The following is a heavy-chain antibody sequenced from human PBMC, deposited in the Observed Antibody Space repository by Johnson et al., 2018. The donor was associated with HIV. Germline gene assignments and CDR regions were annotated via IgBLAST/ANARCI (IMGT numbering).Heavy chain of an antibody. J-gene: IGHJ3*01. CDR1: GFTFEDYG. V-gene: IGHV3-20*04. CDR2: ISWNGGTT. Sequence: QLVESGGGVVRPGGSLRLSCVASGFTFEDYGMNWVRQAPGKGLEWVSDISWNGGTTGYADSVKGRFTISRDNARKSLYLQMSSLRAEDTAFYYCARGTNYYDSSAYHVGNAFDFWGRGTRVTVSS. D-gene: IGHD3-22*01. CDR3: ARGTNYYDSSAYHVGNAFDF.